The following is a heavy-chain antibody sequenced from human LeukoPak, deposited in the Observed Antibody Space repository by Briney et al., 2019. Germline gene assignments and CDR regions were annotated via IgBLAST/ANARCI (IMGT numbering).Heavy chain of an antibody. D-gene: IGHD2-2*01. CDR2: IFYGGNT. Sequence: SGTLSLTCSVSGDSISTYYWHWIRQPPGKGLEWIGYIFYGGNTNYNPSLKRRVTISVDTSKNQFSLQLSSVTAADTAVYYCARADQALLIFNYWGQGTLVTVST. J-gene: IGHJ4*02. CDR1: GDSISTYY. CDR3: ARADQALLIFNY. V-gene: IGHV4-59*01.